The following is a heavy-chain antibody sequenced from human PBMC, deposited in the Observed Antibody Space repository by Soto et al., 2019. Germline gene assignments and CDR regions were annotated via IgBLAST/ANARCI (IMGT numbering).Heavy chain of an antibody. V-gene: IGHV4-30-2*01. Sequence: QLQLQESGSGLVKPSQTLSLTCAVSGGSISSGDYSWNWIRQPPGKGLEWIGYIYYGGSTYYNPSLQSRVTRSVGRSRNQFSLKLNSVTAADTAVYYCARVRREYDNSGPVDYWGQGTLVTVSS. J-gene: IGHJ4*02. CDR1: GGSISSGDYS. CDR3: ARVRREYDNSGPVDY. CDR2: IYYGGST. D-gene: IGHD3-22*01.